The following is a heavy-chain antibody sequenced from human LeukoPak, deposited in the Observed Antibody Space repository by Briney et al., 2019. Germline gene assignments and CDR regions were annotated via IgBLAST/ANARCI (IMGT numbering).Heavy chain of an antibody. CDR1: GFTFSNYA. J-gene: IGHJ4*02. CDR2: ISGSGGST. V-gene: IGHV3-23*01. D-gene: IGHD2-21*01. CDR3: AKDFRIGYSAHFDY. Sequence: GGSLRLSCAASGFTFSNYAMSWVRQAPGKGLEWVSAISGSGGSTYYADSVKGRFSISRDNSKNTLYLQMDSLRGEDTAVYYCAKDFRIGYSAHFDYWGQGALVTVSS.